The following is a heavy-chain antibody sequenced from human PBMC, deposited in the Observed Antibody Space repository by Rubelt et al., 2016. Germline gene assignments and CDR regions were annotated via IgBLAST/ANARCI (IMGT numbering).Heavy chain of an antibody. CDR2: IYHSGST. V-gene: IGHV4-4*02. J-gene: IGHJ4*02. CDR3: ARDDRGKVAGIDY. Sequence: WSWVRQPPGKGLEWIGEIYHSGSTNYNPSLKSRVTISVDTSKNQFSLKLSSVTAADTAVYYCARDDRGKVAGIDYWGQGTLVTVSS. D-gene: IGHD6-19*01.